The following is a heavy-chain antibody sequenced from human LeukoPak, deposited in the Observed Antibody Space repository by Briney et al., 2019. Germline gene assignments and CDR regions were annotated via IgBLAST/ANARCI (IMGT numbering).Heavy chain of an antibody. D-gene: IGHD5-12*01. CDR3: ARSVATTDGFDY. CDR1: GFTFSSYG. V-gene: IGHV3-30*02. J-gene: IGHJ4*02. CDR2: IRYDGSNK. Sequence: PGGSLRLSCAASGFTFSSYGMHRVRQAPGKGLEWVAFIRYDGSNKYYADSVKGRFTISRDNAKNSLYLQMNSLRAEDTAVYYCARSVATTDGFDYWGQGTLVTVSS.